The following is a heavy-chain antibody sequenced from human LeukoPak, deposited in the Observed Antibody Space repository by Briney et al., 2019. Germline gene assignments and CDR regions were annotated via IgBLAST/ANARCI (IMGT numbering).Heavy chain of an antibody. CDR3: TRDHCRGDNCPSFDY. Sequence: GASVTVSCKPSGYTFTSFGISWVRQAPGQGLEWMGWICAYNGDTNYAQKFQGRVTMTTDTSTSTAYMDLRSLTSDATAVYYCTRDHCRGDNCPSFDYWGQGTLVTASS. CDR1: GYTFTSFG. J-gene: IGHJ4*02. CDR2: ICAYNGDT. V-gene: IGHV1-18*04. D-gene: IGHD2-15*01.